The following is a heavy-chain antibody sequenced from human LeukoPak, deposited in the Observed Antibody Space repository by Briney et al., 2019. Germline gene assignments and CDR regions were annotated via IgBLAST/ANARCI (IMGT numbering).Heavy chain of an antibody. CDR2: INPNSGGT. J-gene: IGHJ4*02. V-gene: IGHV1-2*02. CDR3: ARDDLMQWTPVGFDY. CDR1: GYTFTGYY. Sequence: ASVKVSCKASGYTFTGYYMHWVRQAPGQGLEWMGWINPNSGGTNYAQKFQGRVTMTRDTSISTAYMELSRLRSDDTAVYYCARDDLMQWTPVGFDYWGQGTLVTVSS. D-gene: IGHD3/OR15-3a*01.